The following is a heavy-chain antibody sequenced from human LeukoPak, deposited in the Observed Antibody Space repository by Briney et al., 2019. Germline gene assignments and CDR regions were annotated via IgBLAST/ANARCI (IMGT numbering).Heavy chain of an antibody. CDR1: GLTFSTCS. Sequence: GGSLRLSCADSGLTFSTCSMTWVRQGPGKGLEWVSSIFNSGAKTFYADSVKGRFTISRDNSKNTLYLQMNSLRVEDTAVYYCAKDVVPDSGWDLDYWGQGTLVTVSS. CDR3: AKDVVPDSGWDLDY. V-gene: IGHV3-23*01. D-gene: IGHD6-19*01. CDR2: IFNSGAKT. J-gene: IGHJ4*02.